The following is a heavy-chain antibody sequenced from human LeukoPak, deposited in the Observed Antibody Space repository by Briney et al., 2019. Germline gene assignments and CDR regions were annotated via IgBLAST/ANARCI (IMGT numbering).Heavy chain of an antibody. D-gene: IGHD3-22*01. CDR2: ISSSGSTI. CDR3: ARDKSVTMIASAFDI. Sequence: GGSLRLSCAASGFTFSSYEMNWVRQAPGKGLEWVSYISSSGSTIYYAGSVKGRFTISRDNAKNSLYLQMNSLRAEDTAVYYCARDKSVTMIASAFDIWGQGTMVTVSS. CDR1: GFTFSSYE. J-gene: IGHJ3*02. V-gene: IGHV3-48*03.